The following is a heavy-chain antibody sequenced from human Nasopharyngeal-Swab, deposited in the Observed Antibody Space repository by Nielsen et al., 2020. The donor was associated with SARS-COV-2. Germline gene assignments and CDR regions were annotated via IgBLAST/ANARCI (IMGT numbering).Heavy chain of an antibody. V-gene: IGHV4-34*01. D-gene: IGHD2-2*01. CDR2: INHSGRT. Sequence: SETLSLTCAVYVGSFSGYYWTWIRQPPGGRLEWIGEINHSGRTNYNPSLKSRVTISVDTSKNQFSLKLSSVTAADTAVYYCASGHSSTPDNWGQGTLVTVSS. CDR1: VGSFSGYY. J-gene: IGHJ4*02. CDR3: ASGHSSTPDN.